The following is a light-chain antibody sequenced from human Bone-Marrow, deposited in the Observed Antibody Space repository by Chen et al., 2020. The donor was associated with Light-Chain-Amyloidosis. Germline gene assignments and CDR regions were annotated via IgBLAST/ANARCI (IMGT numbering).Light chain of an antibody. CDR2: ENN. Sequence: QSVLTQPPSVSAAPGPKVIISCSGSNSNIGMNYVSWYHQLTGTSPKLLIYENNQRPSEIPDRFSGSKSGTSATLGVAGLQTGDEADYYCATWDSSLTVWMFGGGTKLTVL. V-gene: IGLV1-51*02. CDR1: NSNIGMNY. J-gene: IGLJ3*02. CDR3: ATWDSSLTVWM.